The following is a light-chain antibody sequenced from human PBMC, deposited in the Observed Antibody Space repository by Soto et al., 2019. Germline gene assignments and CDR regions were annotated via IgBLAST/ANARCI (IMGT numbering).Light chain of an antibody. Sequence: DIVMTQSPLSLPVTPGEPASISCRSSQSLLHSNGYNYLDWYLQKPGQSPQLLIYLGSNRASGVPDRFSGSGSGTDFTLKISRVEGEDVGVYYCMQALHLFTFGPGTKVDIK. CDR1: QSLLHSNGYNY. V-gene: IGKV2-28*01. CDR3: MQALHLFT. J-gene: IGKJ3*01. CDR2: LGS.